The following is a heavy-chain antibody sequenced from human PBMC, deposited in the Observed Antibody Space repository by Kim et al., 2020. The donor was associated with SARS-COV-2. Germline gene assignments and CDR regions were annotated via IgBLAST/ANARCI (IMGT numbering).Heavy chain of an antibody. CDR3: ARRPRSRWYCSSTSCSHFDY. V-gene: IGHV4-34*01. CDR2: INHSGST. CDR1: GGSFSGYY. D-gene: IGHD2-2*01. Sequence: SETLSLTCAVYGGSFSGYYWSWIRQPPGKGLEWIGEINHSGSTNYNPSLKSRVTISVDTSKNQFSLKLSSVTAADTAVYYCARRPRSRWYCSSTSCSHFDYWGQGTLVTVSS. J-gene: IGHJ4*02.